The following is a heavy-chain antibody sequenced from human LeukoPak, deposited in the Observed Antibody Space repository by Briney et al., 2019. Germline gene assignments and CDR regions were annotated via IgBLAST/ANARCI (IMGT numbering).Heavy chain of an antibody. V-gene: IGHV3-48*03. CDR3: GGTGSSGYPVVDY. CDR2: ISSSGNSI. Sequence: GGSLRLACAASGFTFSTYWMAWVRQAPGKGLEWVSYISSSGNSIFYADFVKGRFTISRDNAKNSLYLQMNSLRAEDTAVYYCGGTGSSGYPVVDYWGQGTLVTVSS. D-gene: IGHD3-10*01. CDR1: GFTFSTYW. J-gene: IGHJ4*02.